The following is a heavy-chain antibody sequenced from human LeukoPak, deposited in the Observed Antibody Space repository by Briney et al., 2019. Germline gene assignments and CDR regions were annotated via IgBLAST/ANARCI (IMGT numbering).Heavy chain of an antibody. Sequence: SETLSLTCTVSGGSISSGGYYWSWIRQPPGKGLEWIGSIYHSGSTYYNPSLKSRVTISVDTSKNQFSLKLSSVTAADTAVYYCAREDIAATPHWGQGTLVTVSS. CDR1: GGSISSGGYY. CDR3: AREDIAATPH. CDR2: IYHSGST. V-gene: IGHV4-39*07. D-gene: IGHD5-12*01. J-gene: IGHJ4*02.